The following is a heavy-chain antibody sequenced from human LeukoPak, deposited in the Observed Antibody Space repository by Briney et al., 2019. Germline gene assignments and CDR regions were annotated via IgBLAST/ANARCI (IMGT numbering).Heavy chain of an antibody. CDR3: ARARYSSGWYGSGSLDY. J-gene: IGHJ4*02. CDR2: INHSGST. Sequence: PSETLSLTCAVYGGSFSGYYWSWIRQPPGKGLEWIGEINHSGSTNYNPSLKSRVTISVDTSKNQFSLKLSSVTAADTAVYYCARARYSSGWYGSGSLDYWGQGTLVTVSS. D-gene: IGHD6-19*01. V-gene: IGHV4-34*01. CDR1: GGSFSGYY.